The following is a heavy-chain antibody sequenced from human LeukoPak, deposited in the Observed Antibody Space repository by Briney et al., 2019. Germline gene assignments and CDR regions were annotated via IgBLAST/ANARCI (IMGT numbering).Heavy chain of an antibody. CDR3: ARPPYSGSYHGSDAFDI. CDR2: ISSSSSYI. V-gene: IGHV3-21*01. Sequence: PGGSLRLSCAASGFTFSSYSMNWVRQAPGKGLEWVSSISSSSSYIYYADSVKGRFTISRDNAKNSLYLQMNSLRAEDTAVYYCARPPYSGSYHGSDAFDIWGQGTMVTVSS. D-gene: IGHD1-26*01. J-gene: IGHJ3*02. CDR1: GFTFSSYS.